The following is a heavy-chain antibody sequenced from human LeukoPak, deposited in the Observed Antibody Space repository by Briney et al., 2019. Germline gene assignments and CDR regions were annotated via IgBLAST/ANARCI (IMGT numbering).Heavy chain of an antibody. CDR2: IYYSGST. CDR3: ARFYKWEPDY. Sequence: SETLSLTCTVSGGSISSYYWSWVRQPPGKGLEWIGYIYYSGSTNYNPSLKSRVTISVDTSKNQFSLKLSSVTAADTAVYYCARFYKWEPDYWGQGTLVTVSS. V-gene: IGHV4-59*01. D-gene: IGHD1-26*01. J-gene: IGHJ4*02. CDR1: GGSISSYY.